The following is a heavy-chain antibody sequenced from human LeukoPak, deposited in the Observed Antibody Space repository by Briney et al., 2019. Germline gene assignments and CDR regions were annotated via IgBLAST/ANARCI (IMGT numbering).Heavy chain of an antibody. CDR3: VRDNPRCCGVVPANIDDS. CDR1: GFIFSRDS. V-gene: IGHV3-48*01. J-gene: IGHJ4*02. Sequence: QSGGSLRLSCAASGFIFSRDSMNWVRQAPGKGLEWISYISHDSGIRYYADSVRGRFTIPRDNARNSLYLQMHSLRAEDTAVYYCVRDNPRCCGVVPANIDDSWGQGTLVTVSS. CDR2: ISHDSGIR. D-gene: IGHD2-15*01.